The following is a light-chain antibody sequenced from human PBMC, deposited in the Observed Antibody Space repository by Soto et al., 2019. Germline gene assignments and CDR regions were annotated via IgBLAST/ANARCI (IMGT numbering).Light chain of an antibody. Sequence: QSVLTQPASVSGSPGQSIAISCTGTSSDVGAYNFVSWYQQYPGKAPKLIIYDVSNRLSGVSSRFSGSKSGNTASLTISGLQAEDEADYYCSSFTTSSTYAFVTGTKVTVL. CDR1: SSDVGAYNF. V-gene: IGLV2-14*01. CDR2: DVS. J-gene: IGLJ1*01. CDR3: SSFTTSSTYA.